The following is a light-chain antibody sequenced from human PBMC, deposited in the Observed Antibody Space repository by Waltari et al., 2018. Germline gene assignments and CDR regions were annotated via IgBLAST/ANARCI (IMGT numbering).Light chain of an antibody. CDR3: QQRSNWPPRFT. J-gene: IGKJ3*01. Sequence: EIVLTQSPATLSLPPGERATLSCRASQSVSSYLAWYQQKPGQAPRLLIYDASNSATGIPARFSGSGSGTDFTLTISSLEPEDFAVYYCQQRSNWPPRFTFGPGTKVDIK. CDR1: QSVSSY. V-gene: IGKV3-11*01. CDR2: DAS.